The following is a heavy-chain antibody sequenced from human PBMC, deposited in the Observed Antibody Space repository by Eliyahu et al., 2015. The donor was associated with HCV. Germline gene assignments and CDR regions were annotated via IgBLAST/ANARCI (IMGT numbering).Heavy chain of an antibody. CDR2: IIPIFGTA. D-gene: IGHD3-10*01. Sequence: QVQLVQSGAEVKKPGSSVKVSCKASGGTFSSYAIXWVRQAPGQGLEWMGGIIPIFGTANYAQKFQGRVTITADESTSTAYMELSSLRSEDTAVYYCARDQYRVGEWFGEFFYYYGMDVWGQGTTVTVSS. CDR1: GGTFSSYA. V-gene: IGHV1-69*01. CDR3: ARDQYRVGEWFGEFFYYYGMDV. J-gene: IGHJ6*02.